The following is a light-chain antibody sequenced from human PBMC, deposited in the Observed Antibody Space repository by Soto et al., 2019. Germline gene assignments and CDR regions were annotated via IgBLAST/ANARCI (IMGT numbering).Light chain of an antibody. Sequence: DIQMTQSPSALAPPALQGVTIPCQASQDISNYLNWYQQKLGKAPKLLIYDASNLETGVPSRFSGSGSGTDFTFTISSLQPEDIATYYCQQYSHLITFGQGTRLEIK. CDR1: QDISNY. V-gene: IGKV1-33*01. CDR2: DAS. CDR3: QQYSHLIT. J-gene: IGKJ5*01.